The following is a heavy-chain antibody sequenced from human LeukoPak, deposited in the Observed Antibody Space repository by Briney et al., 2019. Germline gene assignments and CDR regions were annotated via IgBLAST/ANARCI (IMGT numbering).Heavy chain of an antibody. D-gene: IGHD6-13*01. CDR2: VSGSGGGT. CDR3: VKGRISEDGFDF. Sequence: GGSLRLSCAASGFTFSDYAMSWVRQAPGKGLEWVSGVSGSGGGTYYADSVKGRFTISRDNSNNTLYLQMNSLRAEDTAVYYCVKGRISEDGFDFWGQGTLVTVSS. J-gene: IGHJ4*02. V-gene: IGHV3-23*01. CDR1: GFTFSDYA.